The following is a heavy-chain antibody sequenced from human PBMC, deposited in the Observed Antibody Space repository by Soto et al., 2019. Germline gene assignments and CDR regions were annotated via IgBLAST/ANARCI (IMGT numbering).Heavy chain of an antibody. CDR1: GFTFSSYA. J-gene: IGHJ4*02. D-gene: IGHD3-10*01. CDR3: AKVKPKSEFRYYPGPFDY. CDR2: ISGSGGST. V-gene: IGHV3-23*01. Sequence: QPGGSLRLSCAASGFTFSSYAMSWVRQAPGKGLEWVSAISGSGGSTYYADSVKGRFTISRDNSKNTLYLQMNSLRAEDTAVYYCAKVKPKSEFRYYPGPFDYWGQGTLVTVSS.